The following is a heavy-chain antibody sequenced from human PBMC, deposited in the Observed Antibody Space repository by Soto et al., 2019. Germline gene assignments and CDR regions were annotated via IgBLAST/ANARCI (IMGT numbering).Heavy chain of an antibody. CDR3: AKEYTSISKGSFDY. D-gene: IGHD2-2*02. J-gene: IGHJ4*02. CDR1: GFTFSNYA. CDR2: ITGSGGAT. V-gene: IGHV3-23*01. Sequence: PGGSLRLSCAAPGFTFSNYAMNWVRQAPGKGLEWVSGITGSGGATFYADSVKGRFTISRDNSKNTVYLQVNSVRADDTAVYYCAKEYTSISKGSFDYWGQGALVTVSS.